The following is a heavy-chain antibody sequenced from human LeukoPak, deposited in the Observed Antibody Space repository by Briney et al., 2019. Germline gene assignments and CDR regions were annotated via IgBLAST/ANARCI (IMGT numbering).Heavy chain of an antibody. CDR2: ISYDGSNK. J-gene: IGHJ4*02. CDR3: AKDRGSSFDY. V-gene: IGHV3-30*18. CDR1: GGTFSSYG. D-gene: IGHD6-13*01. Sequence: SCKASGGTFSSYGMHWVRQALGKGLEWVAVISYDGSNKYYADSVKGRFTISRDNSKNTLYLQMNSLRAEDTAVYYCAKDRGSSFDYWGQGTLVTVSS.